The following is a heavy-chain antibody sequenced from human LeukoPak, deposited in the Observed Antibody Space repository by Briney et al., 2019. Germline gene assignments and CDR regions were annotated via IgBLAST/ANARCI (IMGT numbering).Heavy chain of an antibody. J-gene: IGHJ3*02. CDR3: AREVRSGSYYVAFDI. Sequence: SETLSLTCTVSGYSISSGYYWGWIRQPPGKGLEWIGIIYHSGRTDYNPSLKSRVTISEDTSKNQFSLKLSSVTAADTAVYYCAREVRSGSYYVAFDIWGQGTMVTVSS. V-gene: IGHV4-38-2*02. CDR2: IYHSGRT. CDR1: GYSISSGYY. D-gene: IGHD1-26*01.